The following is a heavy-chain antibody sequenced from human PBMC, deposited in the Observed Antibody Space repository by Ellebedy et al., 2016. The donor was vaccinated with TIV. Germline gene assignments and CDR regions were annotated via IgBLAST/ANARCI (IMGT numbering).Heavy chain of an antibody. D-gene: IGHD5-18*01. CDR1: GGSFSGYY. CDR3: ARSQGYTKGNDAFDI. V-gene: IGHV4-34*01. Sequence: MPSETLSLTCAVYGGSFSGYYWNWIRQPPGRGLEWIGEINHSGSTNDNQSLKSRVTMSVDTSKNQFSLKLSSVTAADTAVYYCARSQGYTKGNDAFDIWGQGTMVTVSS. J-gene: IGHJ3*02. CDR2: INHSGST.